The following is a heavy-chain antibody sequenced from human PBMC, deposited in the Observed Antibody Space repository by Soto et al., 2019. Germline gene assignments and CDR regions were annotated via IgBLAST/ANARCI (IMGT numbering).Heavy chain of an antibody. J-gene: IGHJ3*02. V-gene: IGHV1-18*01. D-gene: IGHD3-9*01. CDR3: ARESYDILTGYAFDI. CDR1: GYTFTSYG. Sequence: QVQLVQSGAEVKKPGAAVKVSCKASGYTFTSYGVSWVRQAPGQGLEWMGWISAYNGNTNYAQKLQGRVTMTTDTSTSTAYMELRSLRSDDTAVHYCARESYDILTGYAFDIWGQGTMVTVSS. CDR2: ISAYNGNT.